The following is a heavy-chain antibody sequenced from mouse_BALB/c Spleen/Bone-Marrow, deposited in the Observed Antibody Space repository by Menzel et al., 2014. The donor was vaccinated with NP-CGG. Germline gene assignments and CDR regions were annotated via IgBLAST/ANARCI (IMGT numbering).Heavy chain of an antibody. CDR3: ARETGPRAMDY. V-gene: IGHV5-4*02. CDR1: GFTFSDYY. J-gene: IGHJ4*01. D-gene: IGHD4-1*01. CDR2: ISDDGGNT. Sequence: EVHLVESGGGLVKPGGSLKLSCAASGFTFSDYYMFWARQTPEKRLEWVATISDDGGNTYYRDSVKGRFTISRDNAKNKLNLQMSSLKSEDTATYHCARETGPRAMDYWGQGTSVTVSS.